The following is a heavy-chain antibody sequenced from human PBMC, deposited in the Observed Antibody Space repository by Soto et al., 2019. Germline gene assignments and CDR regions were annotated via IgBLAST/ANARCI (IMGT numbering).Heavy chain of an antibody. D-gene: IGHD2-2*01. J-gene: IGHJ4*02. CDR3: ASRNLAGCSGTDCLYYFDY. Sequence: EVQLVESGGGLVQPGGSLRLSCAASGFTFSGFIMNWVRQTPGRGLEWISYISRGGETIYYADSVKGRFTISRDNAENSLYLQMNSLRDEDTAVYYCASRNLAGCSGTDCLYYFDYWGQGTLVTVSS. CDR1: GFTFSGFI. V-gene: IGHV3-48*02. CDR2: ISRGGETI.